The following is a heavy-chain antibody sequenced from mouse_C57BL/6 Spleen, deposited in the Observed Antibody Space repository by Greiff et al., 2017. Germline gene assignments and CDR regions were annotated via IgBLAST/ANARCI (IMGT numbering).Heavy chain of an antibody. V-gene: IGHV1-4*01. Sequence: VKLQESGAELARPGASVKMSCKASGYTFTSYTMHWVKQRPGQGLEWIGYINPSSGYTKYNQKFKDKATLTADKSSSTAYMQLSSLTSEDSAVYYCARETGLRGFAYWGQGTLVTVSA. CDR1: GYTFTSYT. CDR3: ARETGLRGFAY. D-gene: IGHD2-4*01. CDR2: INPSSGYT. J-gene: IGHJ3*01.